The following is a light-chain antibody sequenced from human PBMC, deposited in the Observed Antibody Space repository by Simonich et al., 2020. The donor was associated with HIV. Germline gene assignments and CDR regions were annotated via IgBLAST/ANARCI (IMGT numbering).Light chain of an antibody. Sequence: EIVMTQSPATLSVSPGERATLSCRARRNVASHLAWYQQKPGQAPRLLLYAASSRATAIPARCSGSGFGTEFTLTISSIQSEDFAVYSCQQYNNWPSPFTFGPGTKVDIK. V-gene: IGKV3-15*01. J-gene: IGKJ3*01. CDR3: QQYNNWPSPFT. CDR1: RNVASH. CDR2: AAS.